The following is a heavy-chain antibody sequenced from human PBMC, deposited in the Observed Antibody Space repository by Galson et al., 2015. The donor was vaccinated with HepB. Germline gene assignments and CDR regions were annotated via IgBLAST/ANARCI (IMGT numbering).Heavy chain of an antibody. CDR1: GFTFSSYG. D-gene: IGHD2-21*01. Sequence: SLRLSCAASGFTFSSYGMHWVRQAPGKGLEWAAVISYDGSNKYYADSVKGRFTISRDNSKNTLYLQMNSLRAEDTAVYYCAKLAVQLWWGGGPRRDAFDISGQGTMVTVSS. V-gene: IGHV3-30*18. J-gene: IGHJ3*02. CDR2: ISYDGSNK. CDR3: AKLAVQLWWGGGPRRDAFDI.